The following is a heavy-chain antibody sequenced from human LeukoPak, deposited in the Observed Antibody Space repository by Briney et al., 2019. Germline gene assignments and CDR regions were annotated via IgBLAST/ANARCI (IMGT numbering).Heavy chain of an antibody. D-gene: IGHD2-2*01. V-gene: IGHV4-59*01. CDR2: IYYSGST. CDR3: ARGYCSSTSCYPTANVQYFDY. Sequence: SETLSLTCTVSGGSISSYYWSWIRQPPGKGLKWIGYIYYSGSTNYNPSLKSRVTISVDTSKNQFSLKLSSVTAADTAVYYCARGYCSSTSCYPTANVQYFDYWGQGTLVTVSS. CDR1: GGSISSYY. J-gene: IGHJ4*02.